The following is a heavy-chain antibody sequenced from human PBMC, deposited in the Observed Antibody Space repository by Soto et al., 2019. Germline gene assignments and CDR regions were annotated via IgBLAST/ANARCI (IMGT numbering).Heavy chain of an antibody. Sequence: QVQLVQSGAEVKKPGASVKVSCKASGYIFRSHGVSWMRQAPGQGLEWMGWISPYNGNTNYAQNLQGRVTMTTDTSTSTANMELRSLRSDDTAVYYCARFEYRRTDTLGYAFDIWGQGTMVTVSS. CDR2: ISPYNGNT. J-gene: IGHJ3*02. V-gene: IGHV1-18*01. CDR1: GYIFRSHG. D-gene: IGHD6-6*01. CDR3: ARFEYRRTDTLGYAFDI.